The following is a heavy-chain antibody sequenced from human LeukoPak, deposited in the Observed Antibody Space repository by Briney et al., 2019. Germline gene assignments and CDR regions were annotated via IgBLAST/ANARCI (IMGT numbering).Heavy chain of an antibody. CDR2: FIPIFGSA. CDR1: GGTLANYA. D-gene: IGHD6-19*01. J-gene: IGHJ4*02. Sequence: SVKVSRKASGGTLANYAVSWVRQAPGQGLEWMGGFIPIFGSANYAQQFQGRLTMTADESTSTAYMELSSLRSEDTAVYFCARGGVGLAVAAYFDFWGQGTLVTVSS. CDR3: ARGGVGLAVAAYFDF. V-gene: IGHV1-69*13.